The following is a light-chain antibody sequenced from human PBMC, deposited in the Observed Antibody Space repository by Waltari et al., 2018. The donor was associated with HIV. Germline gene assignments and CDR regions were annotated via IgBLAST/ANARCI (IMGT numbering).Light chain of an antibody. V-gene: IGLV2-8*01. CDR2: EVS. J-gene: IGLJ3*02. CDR3: SAWDSSLSAWV. Sequence: QSALTQPPSASGSPGQSVTISCTGTSSDVGGYNYVSWYQQHPGKAPKLMIYEVSKRPSGVPDRFSGSKSGNTASLTITELQPEDEADYYCSAWDSSLSAWVFGGGTKVTVL. CDR1: SSDVGGYNY.